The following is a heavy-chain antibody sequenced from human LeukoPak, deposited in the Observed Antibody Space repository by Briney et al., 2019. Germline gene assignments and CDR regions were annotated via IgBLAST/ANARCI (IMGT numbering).Heavy chain of an antibody. D-gene: IGHD3-22*01. Sequence: SETLSLTCTVSGGSISGYYWSWIRQPPGKGLEWIGYIRYSGTTNYSPSLKGRATISVDTSKNQFSLNLISVTAADTAIYYCARVSSGGYFHTYYFDYWGQGTLVTVSS. CDR3: ARVSSGGYFHTYYFDY. V-gene: IGHV4-59*01. J-gene: IGHJ4*02. CDR2: IRYSGTT. CDR1: GGSISGYY.